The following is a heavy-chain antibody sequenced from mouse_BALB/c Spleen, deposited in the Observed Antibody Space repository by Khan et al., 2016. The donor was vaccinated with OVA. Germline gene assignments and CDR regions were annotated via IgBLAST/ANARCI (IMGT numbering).Heavy chain of an antibody. Sequence: QVQLKESGLGLVAPSQSLSITCTVSGFSLTYYGVNWVRQPPGKGLEWLGVIWGGGSTNYHSGLKSRLSISKDNSKSQVFLKLNSLQTDDTATSYCASFSTATGNYYVMDDWGQGTSVTVSS. CDR1: GFSLTYYG. D-gene: IGHD1-2*01. CDR3: ASFSTATGNYYVMDD. V-gene: IGHV2-3*01. CDR2: IWGGGST. J-gene: IGHJ4*01.